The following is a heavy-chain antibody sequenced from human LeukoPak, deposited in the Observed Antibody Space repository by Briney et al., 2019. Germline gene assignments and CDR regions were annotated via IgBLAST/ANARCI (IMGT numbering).Heavy chain of an antibody. J-gene: IGHJ4*02. V-gene: IGHV3-53*01. D-gene: IGHD6-19*01. Sequence: GGSLRLSCAASGFTVSSNYMSWVREAPGKRLEWVSVIYSGGSTYYADSVKGRFTISRDNSKNTLYLLMNSLRAEDTAVYYCARDPIAVAGAWGQGTLVTVSS. CDR3: ARDPIAVAGA. CDR1: GFTVSSNY. CDR2: IYSGGST.